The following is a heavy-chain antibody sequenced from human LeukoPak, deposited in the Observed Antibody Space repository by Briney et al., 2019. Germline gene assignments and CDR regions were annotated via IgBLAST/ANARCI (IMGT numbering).Heavy chain of an antibody. CDR1: GFTFSSYG. V-gene: IGHV3-30*02. J-gene: IGHJ4*02. Sequence: GGSLRLSCAASGFTFSSYGMHWVRQAPGKGLEWVAFIRYDGSNKYYADSVKGRFTISRDNSKNTLYLQMNSLRAEDTAVYYCAKDDWGRRYYFGYWGQGTLVTVSS. CDR3: AKDDWGRRYYFGY. D-gene: IGHD7-27*01. CDR2: IRYDGSNK.